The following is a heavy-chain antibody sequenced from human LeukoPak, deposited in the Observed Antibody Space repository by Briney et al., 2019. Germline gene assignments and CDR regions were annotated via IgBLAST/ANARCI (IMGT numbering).Heavy chain of an antibody. V-gene: IGHV3-23*01. CDR2: ISGSGGST. CDR3: AKAAPLGYCSSTSCSQREDYYYYYGMDV. CDR1: GFTFSSYS. D-gene: IGHD2-2*01. J-gene: IGHJ6*02. Sequence: PGGSLRLSCAASGFTFSSYSMTWVRQAPGKGLEWVSAISGSGGSTYYADSVKGRFTISRDNSKNTLYLQMNGLRAEDTAVYYCAKAAPLGYCSSTSCSQREDYYYYYGMDVWGQGTTVTVSS.